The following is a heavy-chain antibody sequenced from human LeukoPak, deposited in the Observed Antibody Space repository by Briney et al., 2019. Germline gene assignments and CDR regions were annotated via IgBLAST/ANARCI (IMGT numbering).Heavy chain of an antibody. CDR3: ARGWGYPAVYFDY. J-gene: IGHJ4*02. D-gene: IGHD3-16*02. CDR1: GFTFSSYA. V-gene: IGHV3-23*01. Sequence: GGSLRLSCAASGFTFSSYAMSWVRQAPGKGLEWVSAISGSGGSTYYADSVKGRFTISRGNSKNTLYLQMNSLRAEDTAVYYCARGWGYPAVYFDYWGQGTLVTVSS. CDR2: ISGSGGST.